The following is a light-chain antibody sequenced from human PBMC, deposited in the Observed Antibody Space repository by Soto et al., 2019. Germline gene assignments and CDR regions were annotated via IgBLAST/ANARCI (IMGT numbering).Light chain of an antibody. J-gene: IGKJ4*01. CDR1: QSVSXSF. V-gene: IGKV3-20*01. Sequence: EIVLTQSPXTLSLSPGERATLSCXASQSVSXSFLAWYQQKPGQAPRLLIYGASSRATGIPDRFSGSGSGTDFTLTISRLDPEDFAVYYCQQYGSSPPTTFGGGTKVEIK. CDR3: QQYGSSPPTT. CDR2: GAS.